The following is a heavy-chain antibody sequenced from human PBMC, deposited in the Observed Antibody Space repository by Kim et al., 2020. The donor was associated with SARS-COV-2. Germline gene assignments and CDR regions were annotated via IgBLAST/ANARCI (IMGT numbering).Heavy chain of an antibody. CDR3: ARTRPYSSSWYRDFWFDP. D-gene: IGHD6-13*01. CDR2: MNPNSGNT. CDR1: GYTFTSYD. J-gene: IGHJ5*02. Sequence: ASVKVSCKASGYTFTSYDINWVRQATGQGLEWMGWMNPNSGNTGYAQKFQGRVTMTRNTSISTAYMELSSLRSEDTAVYYCARTRPYSSSWYRDFWFDPWGQGTLVTVSS. V-gene: IGHV1-8*01.